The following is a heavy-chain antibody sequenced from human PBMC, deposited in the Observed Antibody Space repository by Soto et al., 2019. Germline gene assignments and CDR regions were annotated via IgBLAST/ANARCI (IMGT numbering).Heavy chain of an antibody. J-gene: IGHJ6*02. CDR3: ARDTFTYMRGFTRGKYSGLDV. D-gene: IGHD3-10*01. Sequence: QLVESGGGLVKSGGSLKLSCVGSGFTFNSYSMNWVRQAPGKGLEWISSINSYSDYIWYADSVEGRFTISRDNAKNXLXLXXSGLRDEDTAVYYCARDTFTYMRGFTRGKYSGLDVWGQGTTVTVS. CDR1: GFTFNSYS. V-gene: IGHV3-21*02. CDR2: INSYSDYI.